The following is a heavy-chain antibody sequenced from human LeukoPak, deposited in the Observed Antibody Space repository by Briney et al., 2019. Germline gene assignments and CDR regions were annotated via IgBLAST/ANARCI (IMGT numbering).Heavy chain of an antibody. V-gene: IGHV4-59*01. D-gene: IGHD3-22*01. CDR3: TTYSDITGSFDH. CDR1: GASISSYY. Sequence: SDTLSLTCTVSGASISSYYWSWIRQPPGKGLEWIGYTFRSVTTKYHPSLQSRVSISLDTSKNQFSLDMTSVTVADTAVYYCTTYSDITGSFDHWGQGTLVTVSS. J-gene: IGHJ4*02. CDR2: TFRSVTT.